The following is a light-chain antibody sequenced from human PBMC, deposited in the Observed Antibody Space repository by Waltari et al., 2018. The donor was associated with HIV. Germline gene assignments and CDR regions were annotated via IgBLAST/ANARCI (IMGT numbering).Light chain of an antibody. CDR1: SSDLRIYNS. CDR3: ASYISSSSPE. CDR2: EVS. V-gene: IGLV2-14*01. Sequence: QSALPQPASVSGSPGQSITIYCTGTSSDLRIYNSVSWYQHHPGKAPKVIIYEVSNRPSGVSSRFSGSISANTASLTISGLQAEDEAVYFCASYISSSSPEFGGGTKVTVL. J-gene: IGLJ3*02.